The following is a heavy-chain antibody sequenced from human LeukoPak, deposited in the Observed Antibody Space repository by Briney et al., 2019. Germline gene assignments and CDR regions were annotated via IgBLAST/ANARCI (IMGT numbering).Heavy chain of an antibody. CDR3: ARMVVAATLNWFDP. CDR1: GGSISGFY. J-gene: IGHJ5*02. D-gene: IGHD2-15*01. CDR2: IYYSGST. Sequence: SETLSLTCTVSGGSISGFYWSWIRQPPGKGLEWIGYIYYSGSTNYNPSLKSRVTISVDTSKNQFSLKLSSVTAADTAVYYCARMVVAATLNWFDPWGQGTLVTVSS. V-gene: IGHV4-59*01.